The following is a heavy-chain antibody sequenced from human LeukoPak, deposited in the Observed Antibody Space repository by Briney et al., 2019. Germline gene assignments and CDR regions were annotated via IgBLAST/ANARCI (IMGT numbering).Heavy chain of an antibody. CDR1: GFTFSSYG. CDR3: AKDGCSSTSCHTDY. Sequence: GGSLRLSCAASGFTFSSYGMHWVRQAPGKGLEWVAFIRYDGSNKYHADSVKGRFTISRDNSKNTLYLQMNSLRAEDTAVYYCAKDGCSSTSCHTDYWGQGTLVTVSS. V-gene: IGHV3-30*02. D-gene: IGHD2-2*02. CDR2: IRYDGSNK. J-gene: IGHJ4*02.